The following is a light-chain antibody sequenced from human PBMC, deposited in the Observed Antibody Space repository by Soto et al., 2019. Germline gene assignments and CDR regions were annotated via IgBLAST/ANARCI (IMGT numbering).Light chain of an antibody. J-gene: IGLJ1*01. CDR3: SSYTSSSTLYV. CDR2: DVS. Sequence: SLLAQPASVSASPGKSITTSCTGTSSDVGGYNYVSWYQQHPGKAPKLMIYDVSNRPSGVSNRFSGSKSGNTASLTISGLQDEDEADYYCSSYTSSSTLYVFGTGTKVTVL. CDR1: SSDVGGYNY. V-gene: IGLV2-14*01.